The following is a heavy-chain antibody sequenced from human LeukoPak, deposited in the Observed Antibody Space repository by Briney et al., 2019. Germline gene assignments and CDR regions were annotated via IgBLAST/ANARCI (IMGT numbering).Heavy chain of an antibody. Sequence: GGSLRLSCAASGFPFNNAWMSWVRQAPGKGLEWVGRIKDKSGTTDYAAPAKGRFTISRDDSKNTLYLQMNSLKTEDTAVYYCARSTYCGGDCYAPDYWGQGTLVTVSS. D-gene: IGHD2-21*02. V-gene: IGHV3-15*01. CDR3: ARSTYCGGDCYAPDY. CDR1: GFPFNNAW. J-gene: IGHJ4*02. CDR2: IKDKSGTT.